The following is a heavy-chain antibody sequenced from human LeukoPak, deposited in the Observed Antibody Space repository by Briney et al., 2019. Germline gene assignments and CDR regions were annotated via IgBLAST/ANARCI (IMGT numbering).Heavy chain of an antibody. V-gene: IGHV3-33*06. D-gene: IGHD3-3*01. J-gene: IGHJ6*03. Sequence: GGSLRLSCAASGFTFSNYGMHWVRQAPGRGLECVAVIWYDGKHQYYVDSVKGRFNISRDNPKNMLYLQMNSLRVEDTAVYYCAKGPTQVLRFLRDGKTYYMDVWGKGTSVRVSS. CDR1: GFTFSNYG. CDR3: AKGPTQVLRFLRDGKTYYMDV. CDR2: IWYDGKHQ.